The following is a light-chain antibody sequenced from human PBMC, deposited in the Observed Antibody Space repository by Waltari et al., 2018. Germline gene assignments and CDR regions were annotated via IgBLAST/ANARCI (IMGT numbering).Light chain of an antibody. CDR2: DAS. CDR3: LQYHSAPFT. Sequence: DIQMTQSPSSLSASVGDRVTITCRASQAISNYLNWYHQKPGEAPKRLIYDASSLQSGVPSRFSGSGSGTVFTLTISSLQPEDFATDYCLQYHSAPFTFGPRTKLDIK. CDR1: QAISNY. V-gene: IGKV1-17*01. J-gene: IGKJ3*01.